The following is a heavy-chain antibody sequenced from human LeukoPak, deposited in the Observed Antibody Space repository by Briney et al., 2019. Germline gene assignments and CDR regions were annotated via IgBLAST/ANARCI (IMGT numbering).Heavy chain of an antibody. D-gene: IGHD6-19*01. CDR1: GGSISSGGYS. J-gene: IGHJ1*01. Sequence: SETLSLTCAVSGGSISSGGYSWSWIRQPPGKGLEWIGYIYHSGSTYYNPSLKSRVTISVDRSKNQFSLKLSSVTAADTAVYYCAKDGSSGWFAEYFHHWGQGTLVTVSS. CDR2: IYHSGST. V-gene: IGHV4-30-2*01. CDR3: AKDGSSGWFAEYFHH.